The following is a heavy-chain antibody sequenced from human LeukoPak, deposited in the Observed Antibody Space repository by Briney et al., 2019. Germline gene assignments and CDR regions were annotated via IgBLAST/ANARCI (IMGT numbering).Heavy chain of an antibody. CDR1: GYSFTGYY. D-gene: IGHD3-22*01. V-gene: IGHV1-2*02. Sequence: ASVKVSCKASGYSFTGYYVHWVRQAPGQGLERMGWINPNSGDTNFAQNFQGRVTMTRDTSISTVYMELSRLRSDDTAVFYCARCYYDSSDFEYFQHWGQGTLVTVSS. CDR3: ARCYYDSSDFEYFQH. J-gene: IGHJ1*01. CDR2: INPNSGDT.